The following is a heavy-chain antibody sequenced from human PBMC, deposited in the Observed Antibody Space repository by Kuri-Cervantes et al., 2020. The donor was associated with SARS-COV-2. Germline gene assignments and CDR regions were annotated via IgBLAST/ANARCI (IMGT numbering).Heavy chain of an antibody. J-gene: IGHJ4*02. CDR3: ARGIASVGFGEYYFDY. D-gene: IGHD3-10*01. V-gene: IGHV4-4*02. CDR2: IYHSGST. CDR1: GGSISSSNW. Sequence: GSLRLSCAVSGGSISSSNWWSWVRQPPGKGLEWIGEIYHSGSTNYNPSLKSRVTISVDTSKNQFSLKLSSVTAADTAVYYCARGIASVGFGEYYFDYWGQGTLVTVSS.